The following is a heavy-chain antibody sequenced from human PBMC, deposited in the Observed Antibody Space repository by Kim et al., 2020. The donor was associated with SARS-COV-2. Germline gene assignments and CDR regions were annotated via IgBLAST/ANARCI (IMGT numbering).Heavy chain of an antibody. J-gene: IGHJ6*02. CDR1: GFTFSSYS. CDR2: IGSSSGYI. V-gene: IGHV3-21*01. Sequence: GGSLRLSCAASGFTFSSYSMNWVRQAPGKGLAWVSSIGSSSGYIYYADSVKGRFTISRDNAKNSLYLQMNSLRAEDTAVYYCARQEDDYYYYGVDVWGQGTTVTVSS. CDR3: ARQEDDYYYYGVDV.